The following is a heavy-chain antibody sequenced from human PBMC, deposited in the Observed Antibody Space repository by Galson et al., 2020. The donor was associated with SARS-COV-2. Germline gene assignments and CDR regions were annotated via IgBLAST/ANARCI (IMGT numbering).Heavy chain of an antibody. CDR3: ARDSIVETSTRYY. CDR1: GGSLNNYY. D-gene: IGHD1-26*01. V-gene: IGHV4-4*07. J-gene: IGHJ4*02. Sequence: SETLSLTCTVSGGSLNNYYWSWIRQPAGKGLEWIGRIFFNGNTNSNPSLTSRLTISVDKSKNQVSLKLRSVTAADTAVYYCARDSIVETSTRYYWGQGTLVTVSS. CDR2: IFFNGNT.